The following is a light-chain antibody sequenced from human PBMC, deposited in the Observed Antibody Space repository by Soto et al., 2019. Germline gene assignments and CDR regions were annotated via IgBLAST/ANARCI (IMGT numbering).Light chain of an antibody. CDR3: QQRSNGPPGIA. CDR2: DAS. V-gene: IGKV3-11*01. Sequence: EIVLTQSPATLSLSPGERTTLSCRSSQSVSSYLAWYHQKPAQAPRLLIYDASNSATGIPARFSGSGAGTNFTHDSSILEPEDVAVYYGQQRSNGPPGIAFGPGNKVDIK. CDR1: QSVSSY. J-gene: IGKJ3*01.